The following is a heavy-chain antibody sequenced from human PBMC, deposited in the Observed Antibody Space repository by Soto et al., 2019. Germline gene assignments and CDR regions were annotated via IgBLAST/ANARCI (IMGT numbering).Heavy chain of an antibody. V-gene: IGHV3-23*01. CDR1: GFTFSSYA. CDR3: AKVVGEWLIPFDY. Sequence: PGGSLRLSCAASGFTFSSYAMSWVRQAPGKGLEWVSALSGSGGNTYYADSVKGRFTISRDNSKNTLYLQMNSLRAEDAAVYYCAKVVGEWLIPFDYWGQGTLVTVSS. D-gene: IGHD6-19*01. J-gene: IGHJ4*02. CDR2: LSGSGGNT.